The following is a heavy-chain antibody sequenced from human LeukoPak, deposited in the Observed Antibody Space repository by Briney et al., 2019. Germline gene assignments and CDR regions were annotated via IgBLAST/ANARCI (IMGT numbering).Heavy chain of an antibody. CDR1: GYTFTSYD. Sequence: ASVKVSCKASGYTFTSYDISWVRQAPGQGLEWMGWISGYNGNTNYAQKLHGRVTMTTDTSTSTAYMELRSLRSDDTAVYYCARVEGATTHYWGQGTLVTVSS. V-gene: IGHV1-18*01. J-gene: IGHJ4*02. D-gene: IGHD1-26*01. CDR3: ARVEGATTHY. CDR2: ISGYNGNT.